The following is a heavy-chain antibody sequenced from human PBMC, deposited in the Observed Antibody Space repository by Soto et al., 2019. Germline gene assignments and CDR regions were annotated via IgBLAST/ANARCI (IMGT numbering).Heavy chain of an antibody. CDR2: IYPSDSDT. CDR1: GHTFTIYC. Sequence: GESLKISCQVSGHTFTIYCIGWVRQMPWKGLEWMGIIYPSDSDTRYSPSFQSQVTISADQSINTAYLQWDSLKASDTAIYYCARPANTVADHFDLWGQGTPVTVSS. J-gene: IGHJ4*02. V-gene: IGHV5-51*01. D-gene: IGHD4-17*01. CDR3: ARPANTVADHFDL.